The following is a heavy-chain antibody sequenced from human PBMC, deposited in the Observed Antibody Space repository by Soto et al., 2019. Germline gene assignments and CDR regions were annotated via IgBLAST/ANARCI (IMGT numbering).Heavy chain of an antibody. Sequence: QVQLVESGGGVVQPGRPLRLSCEASGFFFSDYGMHWVRQAPGKGLEWVAVISYDGTNKYYGDSAKGRFTISRDNSRNTLYREMNSLSEEDTAVYYCSKDAGGTTQHGPSLAASYFYYGMDVWGPGTTVTVSS. V-gene: IGHV3-30*18. CDR3: SKDAGGTTQHGPSLAASYFYYGMDV. J-gene: IGHJ6*02. CDR2: ISYDGTNK. CDR1: GFFFSDYG. D-gene: IGHD4-17*01.